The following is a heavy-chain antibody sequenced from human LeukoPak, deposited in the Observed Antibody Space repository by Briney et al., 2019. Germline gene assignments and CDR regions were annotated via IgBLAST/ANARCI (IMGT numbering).Heavy chain of an antibody. J-gene: IGHJ4*02. CDR1: GGSVSSGRYY. Sequence: SETLSLTCTVSGGSVSSGRYYWSWIRQPPGKGLEWIGYIYYSGSTNYNPSLKSRVTISVDTSKNQFSLKLSSVTAADTAVYYYASLYSSSWYYFDYWGQGTLVTVSS. V-gene: IGHV4-61*01. CDR2: IYYSGST. D-gene: IGHD6-13*01. CDR3: ASLYSSSWYYFDY.